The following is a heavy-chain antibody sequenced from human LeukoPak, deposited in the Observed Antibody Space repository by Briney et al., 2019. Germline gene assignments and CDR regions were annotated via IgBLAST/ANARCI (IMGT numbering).Heavy chain of an antibody. CDR1: GFTFSDYY. J-gene: IGHJ4*02. CDR2: IGRSGTTI. D-gene: IGHD5-18*01. V-gene: IGHV3-11*01. CDR3: ARDPEHTAMINFDY. Sequence: GGSLRLSCAASGFTFSDYYMSWIRQAPGKGLEWVTYIGRSGTTIYYADSVKGRFTISRDNAKNSLYLQMNSLRADDTAVYYCARDPEHTAMINFDYWGQGTLVTVSS.